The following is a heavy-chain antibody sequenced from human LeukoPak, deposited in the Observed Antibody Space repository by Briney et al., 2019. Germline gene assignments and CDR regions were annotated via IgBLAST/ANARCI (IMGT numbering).Heavy chain of an antibody. CDR3: AGRLLLPGLNWGVDY. Sequence: PGGSLRLSCAASGFTFSSYSMNWVRQAPGKGLEWVSSISSSSSYIYYADSVKGRFTISRDNAKNSLYLQMNSLRAEDTAVYYCAGRLLLPGLNWGVDYWGQGTLVTVSS. J-gene: IGHJ4*02. D-gene: IGHD7-27*01. CDR2: ISSSSSYI. CDR1: GFTFSSYS. V-gene: IGHV3-21*01.